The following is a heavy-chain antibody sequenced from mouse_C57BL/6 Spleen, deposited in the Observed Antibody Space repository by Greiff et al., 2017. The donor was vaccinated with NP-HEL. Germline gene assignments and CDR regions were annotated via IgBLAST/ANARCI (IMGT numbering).Heavy chain of an antibody. J-gene: IGHJ2*01. CDR1: GYTFTSYG. D-gene: IGHD2-5*01. V-gene: IGHV1-81*01. CDR3: ARYSNYPLLYYFDY. Sequence: VMLVESGAELARPGASVKLSCKASGYTFTSYGISWVKQRTGQGLEWIGEIYPRSGNTYYNEKFKGQATLTADKSSSTAYMELRSLTSEDSAVYFCARYSNYPLLYYFDYWGQGTTLTVSS. CDR2: IYPRSGNT.